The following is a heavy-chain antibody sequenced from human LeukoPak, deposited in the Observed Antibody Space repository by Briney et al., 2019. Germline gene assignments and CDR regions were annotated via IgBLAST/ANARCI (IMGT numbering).Heavy chain of an antibody. CDR1: GGSFSGYY. CDR2: INHSGST. Sequence: SETLSLTCAVYGGSFSGYYWSWIRQPPGKGLEWIGEINHSGSTNYNPSLKSRVTISVDTSKNQFSLKLSSVTAADTAVYYCARDADGTGTTDYWGQGTLVTVSS. V-gene: IGHV4-34*01. J-gene: IGHJ4*02. CDR3: ARDADGTGTTDY. D-gene: IGHD1-7*01.